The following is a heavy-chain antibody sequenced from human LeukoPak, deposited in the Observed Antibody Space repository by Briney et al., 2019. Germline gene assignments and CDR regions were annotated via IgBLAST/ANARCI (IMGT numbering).Heavy chain of an antibody. V-gene: IGHV5-51*01. J-gene: IGHJ4*02. CDR1: GYSFTSYW. Sequence: GESLKISCKGSGYSFTSYWIGWVRQMPGKGLEWMGIIYPGDSDTRYSPSFQGQVTISADKSISTAYLQWSSLKASDTAMYYCARLRGGGGYSYYYDSSGYDYFDYWGQGTLVTVSS. CDR3: ARLRGGGGYSYYYDSSGYDYFDY. CDR2: IYPGDSDT. D-gene: IGHD3-22*01.